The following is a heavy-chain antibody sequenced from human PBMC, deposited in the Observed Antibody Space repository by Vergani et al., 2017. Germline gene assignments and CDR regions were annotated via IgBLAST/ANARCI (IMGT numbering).Heavy chain of an antibody. J-gene: IGHJ5*02. CDR2: IYYSGST. D-gene: IGHD2-21*02. CDR1: GGSISSGDYY. V-gene: IGHV4-30-4*01. CDR3: ARESGDTQGWFDP. Sequence: QVQLQESGPGLVKPSQTLSLTCTVSGGSISSGDYYWSWIRQPPGKGLEWIGYIYYSGSTYYNPSLKSRVTISVDTSKHQFSLKLSSVTAADTAVYYCARESGDTQGWFDPWGQGTLVTVSS.